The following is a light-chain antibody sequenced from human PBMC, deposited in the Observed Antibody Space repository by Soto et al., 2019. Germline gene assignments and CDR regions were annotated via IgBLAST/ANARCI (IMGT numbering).Light chain of an antibody. J-gene: IGLJ2*01. CDR1: SSDVGGYNY. CDR3: SSYTSSNTLVV. Sequence: QSALTQPASVSGSPGQSITISCTGTSSDVGGYNYVSWYQQHPGKAPKPMIYDVSNRPPGVSNRFSGSKSGNTASLTISGLQAEDEADYYCSSYTSSNTLVVFGGGTKLTVL. V-gene: IGLV2-14*01. CDR2: DVS.